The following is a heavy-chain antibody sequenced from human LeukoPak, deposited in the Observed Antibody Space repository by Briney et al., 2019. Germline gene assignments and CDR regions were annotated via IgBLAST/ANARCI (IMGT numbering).Heavy chain of an antibody. J-gene: IGHJ6*03. V-gene: IGHV3-48*03. CDR2: ISSSGSTI. Sequence: GGSLRLSCAASGFTFSNYEMNWVRQAPGKGLEWVSYISSSGSTIYYADSVKGRFTISRDNAKNPLYLQMNSLRAEDTAVYYCAASGYDYDYYYYMDVWGKGTMVTISS. CDR1: GFTFSNYE. D-gene: IGHD5-12*01. CDR3: AASGYDYDYYYYMDV.